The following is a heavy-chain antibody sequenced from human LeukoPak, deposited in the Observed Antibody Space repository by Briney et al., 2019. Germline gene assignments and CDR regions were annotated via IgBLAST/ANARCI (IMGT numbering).Heavy chain of an antibody. CDR2: IYDSEST. V-gene: IGHV4-39*07. Sequence: SETLSLTCTVSGGSMSSSNYYWGWIRQPPGKGLEWIGSIYDSESTYYNPSLKSRVTISVDTSKRQFSLKLSSVTAADTAVYYCARGFLDWNYPFDYWGQGTLVTVSS. J-gene: IGHJ4*02. CDR1: GGSMSSSNYY. CDR3: ARGFLDWNYPFDY. D-gene: IGHD3/OR15-3a*01.